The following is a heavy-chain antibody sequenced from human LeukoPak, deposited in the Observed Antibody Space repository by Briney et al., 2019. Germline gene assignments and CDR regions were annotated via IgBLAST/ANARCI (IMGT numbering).Heavy chain of an antibody. V-gene: IGHV4-31*03. CDR1: GGSISSGGYY. Sequence: PSETLSLTCTVSGGSISSGGYYWSWIRQHPGKGLEWIGYIYYSGSTYYHPSPKSRLTISIDTSKNQFSLRLSSVTAADTSVYYCVRSRTRGTTVDYWGQGTLVTVSS. J-gene: IGHJ4*02. CDR2: IYYSGST. D-gene: IGHD4-17*01. CDR3: VRSRTRGTTVDY.